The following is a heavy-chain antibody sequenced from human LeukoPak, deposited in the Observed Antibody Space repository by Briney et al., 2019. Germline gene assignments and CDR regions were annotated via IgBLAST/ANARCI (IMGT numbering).Heavy chain of an antibody. V-gene: IGHV4-59*01. Sequence: SETLSLTCTVSGGSISSYYWSWVRQPPGKGLEWIGYIYYSGSTNYNPSLKSRVTISVDTSKNQFSLKLSSVTAADTAVYYCARDVWDSSGYSYGSLNWFDPWGQGTLVTVSS. CDR3: ARDVWDSSGYSYGSLNWFDP. J-gene: IGHJ5*02. D-gene: IGHD5-18*01. CDR2: IYYSGST. CDR1: GGSISSYY.